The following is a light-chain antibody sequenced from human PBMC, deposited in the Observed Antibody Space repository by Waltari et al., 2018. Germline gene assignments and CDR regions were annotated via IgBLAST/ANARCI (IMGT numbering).Light chain of an antibody. CDR3: HSFTRSTTWV. CDR1: SRDIGGHTH. J-gene: IGLJ3*02. V-gene: IGLV2-14*03. Sequence: VSGSLGQSITISCTGTSRDIGGHTHVSWYQHPPGNAPQLIIHDVSERPSGVANRFSGPKSGNTASLTISGLQADDETEYYCHSFTRSTTWVFGGGTKVTVL. CDR2: DVS.